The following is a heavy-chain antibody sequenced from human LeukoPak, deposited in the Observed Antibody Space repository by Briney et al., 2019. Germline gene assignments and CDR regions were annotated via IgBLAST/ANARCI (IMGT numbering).Heavy chain of an antibody. D-gene: IGHD2-21*02. Sequence: SETLSLTCAVYGGSFSGYYWSWIRQPPGKGLEWIGEINHSGSTNYNPSLKSRVTISVDTSKNQFSLKLSSVTAADTAVYYCARRPYCGGDCYLDYWGQGTLVTVSS. J-gene: IGHJ4*02. CDR1: GGSFSGYY. V-gene: IGHV4-34*01. CDR2: INHSGST. CDR3: ARRPYCGGDCYLDY.